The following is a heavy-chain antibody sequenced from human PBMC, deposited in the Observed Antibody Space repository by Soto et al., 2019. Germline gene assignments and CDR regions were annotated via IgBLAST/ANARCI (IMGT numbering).Heavy chain of an antibody. J-gene: IGHJ6*02. D-gene: IGHD3-3*01. V-gene: IGHV3-30-3*01. CDR1: GFTFSSYA. CDR2: ISYDGSNK. Sequence: SLRLSCAASGFTFSSYAMHWVRQAPGKGLEWVAVISYDGSNKYYADSVKGRFTISRDNSKNTLYLQMNSLRAEDTAVYYCARGGRGYDFWSGSSHYYYGMDVWGQGTTVTVSS. CDR3: ARGGRGYDFWSGSSHYYYGMDV.